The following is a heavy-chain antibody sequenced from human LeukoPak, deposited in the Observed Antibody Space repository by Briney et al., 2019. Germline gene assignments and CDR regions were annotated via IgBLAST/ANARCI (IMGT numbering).Heavy chain of an antibody. CDR1: GFIFRDFG. CDR3: AKDNYGGVYAS. Sequence: PGGSLRLSCAASGFIFRDFGMSSIRQAPGKGLEWVSHISDVVAHTWYADSVKGRFIISRYNSNNRVFLQMNSLRPEDTALYYCAKDNYGGVYASWGQGTLVTVSS. J-gene: IGHJ5*02. CDR2: ISDVVAHT. D-gene: IGHD3-16*01. V-gene: IGHV3-23*01.